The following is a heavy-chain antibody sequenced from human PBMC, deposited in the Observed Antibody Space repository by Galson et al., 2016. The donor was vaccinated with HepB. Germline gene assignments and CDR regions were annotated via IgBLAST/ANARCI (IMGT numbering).Heavy chain of an antibody. CDR3: ALQLGGNNWFDS. D-gene: IGHD3-16*01. V-gene: IGHV4-4*02. CDR1: GSSIISTNW. Sequence: SETLSLTCAVSGSSIISTNWWTWVRQPPQRGLEWIGEVYHKGETSYNPSLKSRVTISVDTSKNQFPLNLDSVTAADTAIYYCALQLGGNNWFDSWGPGTLVAVSS. J-gene: IGHJ5*01. CDR2: VYHKGET.